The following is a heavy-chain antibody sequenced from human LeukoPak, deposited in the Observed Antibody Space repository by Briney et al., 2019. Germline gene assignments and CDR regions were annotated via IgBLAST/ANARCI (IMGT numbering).Heavy chain of an antibody. CDR3: ARGSSTLTRHLDY. J-gene: IGHJ4*02. Sequence: GGSLRLSCAASGFNFSEYSMAWGRQAPGKGLQFVAIISASGGPGTYNTDSVRGRFTISRDNSKNTLYLQMNSLGAEDTARYYCARGSSTLTRHLDYWGQGTPVTVSS. V-gene: IGHV3-23*01. CDR2: ISASGGPGT. CDR1: GFNFSEYS. D-gene: IGHD4-17*01.